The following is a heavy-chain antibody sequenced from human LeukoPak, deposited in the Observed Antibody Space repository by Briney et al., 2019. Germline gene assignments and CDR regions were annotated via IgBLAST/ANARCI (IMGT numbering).Heavy chain of an antibody. CDR1: GFTFSSSG. CDR3: ARDRGSRWYGPIDY. Sequence: GGSLGLSCAASGFTFSSSGMHWVRQAPGKGLEWVAVIWSDGSDTHYADSVKGRFTISRDNSKNTLFLQMNSLRAEDTAVYYCARDRGSRWYGPIDYWGQGTLVTVSS. D-gene: IGHD6-13*01. J-gene: IGHJ4*02. CDR2: IWSDGSDT. V-gene: IGHV3-33*01.